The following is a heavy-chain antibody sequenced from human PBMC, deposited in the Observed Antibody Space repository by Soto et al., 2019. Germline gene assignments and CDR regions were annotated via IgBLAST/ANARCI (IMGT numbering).Heavy chain of an antibody. CDR2: IIPVLATT. D-gene: IGHD7-27*01. J-gene: IGHJ5*02. V-gene: IGHV1-69*01. CDR3: AFNWGNSLKNWLAP. CDR1: TGTFPHYA. Sequence: QVQLVQSGPEVKKPGSSVKVSCMASTGTFPHYALSWVRQAPGQGLEWMGGIIPVLATTTYAQKFQGRLSITADESASTAFMELSSLRSDDTAVYYCAFNWGNSLKNWLAPWGQGTLVTVSS.